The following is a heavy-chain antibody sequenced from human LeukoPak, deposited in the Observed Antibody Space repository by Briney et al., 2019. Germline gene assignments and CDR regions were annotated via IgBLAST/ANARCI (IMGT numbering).Heavy chain of an antibody. Sequence: GGSLRLSCAASGFTFSDYEINWVRQAPGKGLEWISCISTSGSTTYYADSVKGRFTISRDNAKNSLFLQMNTLAAEATAVYYCARGALHVFDYWGQGTPVTVSS. CDR1: GFTFSDYE. CDR3: ARGALHVFDY. D-gene: IGHD3-10*02. V-gene: IGHV3-48*03. J-gene: IGHJ4*02. CDR2: ISTSGSTT.